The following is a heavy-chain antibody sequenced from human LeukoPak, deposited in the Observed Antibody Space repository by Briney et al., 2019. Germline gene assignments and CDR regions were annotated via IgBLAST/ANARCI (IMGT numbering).Heavy chain of an antibody. J-gene: IGHJ4*02. D-gene: IGHD3-16*02. Sequence: GGSLRLSCAASGFTFSSYAMSWVRQAPGKGLEWVSAISGSGGSTYYADSVKGRFTISRDNSKNTLYLQMNSLRAEDTAVYYCAKDEYDYVWGSYRLWGQGTLVTVSS. V-gene: IGHV3-23*01. CDR1: GFTFSSYA. CDR3: AKDEYDYVWGSYRL. CDR2: ISGSGGST.